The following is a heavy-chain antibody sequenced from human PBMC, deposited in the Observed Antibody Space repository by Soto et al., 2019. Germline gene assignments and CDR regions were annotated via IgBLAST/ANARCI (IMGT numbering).Heavy chain of an antibody. CDR1: GGSISSSSYY. D-gene: IGHD4-17*01. Sequence: QLQLQESGPGLVKPSETLSLTCTVSGGSISSSSYYWGWIRQPPGKGLEWIGSIYYSGSTYYNPSLKSRVTISVDTSKNQFSLKLSSVTAADTAVYYCARHGSYGDYVGEGDYWGQGTLVTVSS. CDR2: IYYSGST. V-gene: IGHV4-39*01. J-gene: IGHJ4*02. CDR3: ARHGSYGDYVGEGDY.